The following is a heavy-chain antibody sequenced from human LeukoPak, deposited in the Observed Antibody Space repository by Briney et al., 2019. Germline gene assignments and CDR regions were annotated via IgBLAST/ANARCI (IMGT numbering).Heavy chain of an antibody. CDR3: ARDGEMATITGGYYFDY. D-gene: IGHD5-24*01. Sequence: PGGSLRLSCAASGFNFSTYSINWVRQAPGKGLEWVSSISSSGSYIYYADSVKGRFTISRDNAKNSVYLQMNSLRAEDTAVFYCARDGEMATITGGYYFDYWGQGALVTVSS. V-gene: IGHV3-21*01. CDR1: GFNFSTYS. J-gene: IGHJ4*02. CDR2: ISSSGSYI.